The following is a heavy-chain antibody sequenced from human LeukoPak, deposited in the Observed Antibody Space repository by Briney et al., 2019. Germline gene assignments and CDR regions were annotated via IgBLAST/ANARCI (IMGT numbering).Heavy chain of an antibody. Sequence: ASVKLSRNGSGYIFSNYGNSWVRQAPGQGLEWMGWISAKNGDTNYIQKFRGGFTMTTDTSTSTAYMELWSLTSDDTAVYYCGRDVPGTTPFDYWGQGTLVTVSS. V-gene: IGHV1-18*01. CDR2: ISAKNGDT. CDR1: GYIFSNYG. D-gene: IGHD1-7*01. J-gene: IGHJ4*02. CDR3: GRDVPGTTPFDY.